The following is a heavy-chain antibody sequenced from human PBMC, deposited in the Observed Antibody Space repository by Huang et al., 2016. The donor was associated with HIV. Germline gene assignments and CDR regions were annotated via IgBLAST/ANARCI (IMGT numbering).Heavy chain of an antibody. V-gene: IGHV3-23*01. Sequence: EVQLLESGGGLVQPGGSLRLSCAASGFTFSSYARSWVRQAPGKGRGWVSSIPGRGSSSYYADSVKGRFTISRDNSKNTLYLQMNSLRAEDTAIYYCAKADSGAAAGSLVDYWGQGTLVTVSS. CDR1: GFTFSSYA. CDR2: IPGRGSSS. J-gene: IGHJ4*02. CDR3: AKADSGAAAGSLVDY. D-gene: IGHD6-13*01.